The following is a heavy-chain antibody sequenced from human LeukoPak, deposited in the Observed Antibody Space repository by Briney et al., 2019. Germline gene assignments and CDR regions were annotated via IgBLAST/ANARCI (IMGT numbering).Heavy chain of an antibody. V-gene: IGHV4-38-2*02. Sequence: SETLSLTCTVSGYSISSGYYWGWIRQPPGKGLEWIGSIYYSGSTYYNPSLKSRVTISVDTSKNQFSLKLSSVTAADTAVYYCARPIFGVVRPDAFDIWGQGTMVTVSS. CDR1: GYSISSGYY. J-gene: IGHJ3*02. D-gene: IGHD3-3*01. CDR2: IYYSGST. CDR3: ARPIFGVVRPDAFDI.